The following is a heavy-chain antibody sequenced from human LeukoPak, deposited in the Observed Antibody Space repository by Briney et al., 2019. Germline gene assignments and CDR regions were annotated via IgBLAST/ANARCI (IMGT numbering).Heavy chain of an antibody. CDR3: AKKGYSSSWYYYYGMGV. J-gene: IGHJ6*02. V-gene: IGHV3-30*18. CDR1: GFTFSSYG. Sequence: GGSLRLSCAASGFTFSSYGMHWVRQAPGKGLEWVAVISYDGTNKNCADSLKGRFTISRDNSKNTLYLQMNSLRAEDTAVYYCAKKGYSSSWYYYYGMGVWGQGTTVTVSS. D-gene: IGHD6-13*01. CDR2: ISYDGTNK.